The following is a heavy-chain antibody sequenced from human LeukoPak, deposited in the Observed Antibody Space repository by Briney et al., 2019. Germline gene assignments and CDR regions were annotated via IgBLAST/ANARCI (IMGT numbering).Heavy chain of an antibody. CDR3: ARKIGGAVAGNWYFDL. CDR2: ISYDGSNK. V-gene: IGHV3-30-3*01. D-gene: IGHD6-19*01. CDR1: GFTFSSYA. J-gene: IGHJ2*01. Sequence: GGSLRLSCAASGFTFSSYAMQWVRQAPGKGLEWVAVISYDGSNKYYADSVKGRFTISRDNSKNTLYLQMNSLRAEDTAVYYCARKIGGAVAGNWYFDLWGRGTLVSVSS.